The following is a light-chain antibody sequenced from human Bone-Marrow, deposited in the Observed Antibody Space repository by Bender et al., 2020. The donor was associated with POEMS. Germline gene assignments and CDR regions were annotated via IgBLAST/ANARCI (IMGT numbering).Light chain of an antibody. CDR2: EVS. CDR1: SSDVGAYNY. V-gene: IGLV2-8*01. J-gene: IGLJ3*02. CDR3: CASAGSSTLV. Sequence: QSALTQPASASGSPGQSVTISCTGTSSDVGAYNYVSWYQQHPGKAPKLMISEVSKRPSGVPDRFSASKSGNTASLTISGLQAEDEADYYCCASAGSSTLVFGGGTKLTVL.